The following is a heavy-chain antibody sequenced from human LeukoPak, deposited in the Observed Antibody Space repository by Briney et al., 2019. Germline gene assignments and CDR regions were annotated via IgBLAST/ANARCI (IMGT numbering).Heavy chain of an antibody. CDR1: GGSISSGSYY. D-gene: IGHD6-13*01. CDR2: IYTSGST. V-gene: IGHV4-61*02. Sequence: PSETLSLTCTVSGGSISSGSYYWSWIRQPAGKGLEWIGRIYTSGSTNYNPSLKSRVTISVDTSKNQFSLKLSSVTAADTAVYYCAREGLSIAAAGTNWFDPWGQGTLVTVSS. CDR3: AREGLSIAAAGTNWFDP. J-gene: IGHJ5*02.